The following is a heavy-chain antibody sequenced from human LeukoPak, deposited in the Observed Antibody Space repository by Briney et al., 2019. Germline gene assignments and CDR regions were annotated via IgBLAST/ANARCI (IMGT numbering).Heavy chain of an antibody. D-gene: IGHD6-19*01. J-gene: IGHJ4*02. CDR3: AKDREWQWLVYYFDY. Sequence: GGSLRLSCSASGFTFSRYGMHWVRQAPGKGLEWVAVISYDGSNKYYADSVKGRFTISRDNSKNTLYLQMNSLRAEDTAVYYCAKDREWQWLVYYFDYWGQGTLVTVSS. CDR2: ISYDGSNK. V-gene: IGHV3-30*18. CDR1: GFTFSRYG.